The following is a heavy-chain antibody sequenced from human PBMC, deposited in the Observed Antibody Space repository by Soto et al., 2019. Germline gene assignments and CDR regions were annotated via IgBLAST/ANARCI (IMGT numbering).Heavy chain of an antibody. CDR2: ISGSGDST. D-gene: IGHD6-19*01. V-gene: IGHV3-23*01. CDR1: GFTFSSYA. CDR3: SRRTSVWYFDY. Sequence: EVQLLESGGGLVQPGGSLRLSCAASGFTFSSYAMSWVRQAPGKGLEWVSVISGSGDSTYYADSVKGRFTISRDNSKNTLYLQMNSLRAEDTAVYYCSRRTSVWYFDYWGQGTLVTVAS. J-gene: IGHJ4*02.